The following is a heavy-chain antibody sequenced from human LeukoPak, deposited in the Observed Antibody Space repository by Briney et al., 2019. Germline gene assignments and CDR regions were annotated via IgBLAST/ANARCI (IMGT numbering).Heavy chain of an antibody. CDR1: GGSISSSSYY. CDR2: IYYSGST. J-gene: IGHJ3*02. CDR3: AGRTLRYFDWLEDAFDI. Sequence: SETLSLTCTVSGGSISSSSYYWGWIRQPPGKGLEWIGSIYYSGSTYYNPSLKSRVTMSVDTSKNQFSLKLSSVTAADPAGYSWAGRTLRYFDWLEDAFDIWGQGTMVTVSS. D-gene: IGHD3-9*01. V-gene: IGHV4-39*07.